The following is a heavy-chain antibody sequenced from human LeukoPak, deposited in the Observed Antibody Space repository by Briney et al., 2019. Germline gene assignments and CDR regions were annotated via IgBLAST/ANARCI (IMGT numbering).Heavy chain of an antibody. CDR2: ISIRGSTI. CDR1: GFTFSDYF. V-gene: IGHV3-11*04. J-gene: IGHJ6*03. CDR3: AREMFDSSGAYMDV. Sequence: PGGSLRLSCAASGFTFSDYFMSWVRQAPGKGLEWLSYISIRGSTIYYADSVKGRFTISRDNAKNSLYLQMNSLRAEDTAVYYCAREMFDSSGAYMDVWGKGTTVTVSS. D-gene: IGHD3-22*01.